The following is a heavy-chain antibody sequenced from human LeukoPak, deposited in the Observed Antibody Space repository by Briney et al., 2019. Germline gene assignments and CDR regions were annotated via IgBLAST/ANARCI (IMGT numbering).Heavy chain of an antibody. V-gene: IGHV4-61*02. Sequence: SETLSLTCTVSGGSISSGSYYWSWIRQPAGKGLEWIGRIYTSGSTNYNPSLKSRVTISVDTSKNQFSLKLSSVTAADTAVYYCASFRIWFGELLDYWGQGTLVTVSS. D-gene: IGHD3-10*01. CDR1: GGSISSGSYY. J-gene: IGHJ4*02. CDR2: IYTSGST. CDR3: ASFRIWFGELLDY.